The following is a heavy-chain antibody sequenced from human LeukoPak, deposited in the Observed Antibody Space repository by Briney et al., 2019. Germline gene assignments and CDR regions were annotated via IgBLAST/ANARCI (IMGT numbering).Heavy chain of an antibody. D-gene: IGHD6-19*01. Sequence: GGSLRLSCAASEFTFSSYAMSWVRQAPGKGLEWVSAISGSGGSTYYADSVKGRFTISRDNSKNTLYLQMNRLRAEDTAVYYCAKTWLIRHYFDYWGQGTLVTVSS. V-gene: IGHV3-23*01. CDR3: AKTWLIRHYFDY. J-gene: IGHJ4*02. CDR2: ISGSGGST. CDR1: EFTFSSYA.